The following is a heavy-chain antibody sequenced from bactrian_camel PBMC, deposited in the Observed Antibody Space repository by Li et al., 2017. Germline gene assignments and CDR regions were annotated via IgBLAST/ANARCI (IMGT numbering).Heavy chain of an antibody. J-gene: IGHJ4*01. CDR3: ANDNEQWGDEQ. D-gene: IGHD5*01. CDR1: GFTFSSYW. V-gene: IGHV3S1*01. CDR2: INSGGGNT. Sequence: HVQLVESGGGLVQPGGSLRLSCAASGFTFSSYWMYWVRQAPGKGLEWVSDINSGGGNTNYADSVKGRFTISRDNAKNTMYLQLNSLKTEDTAMYYCANDNEQWGDEQWGQGTQVTVS.